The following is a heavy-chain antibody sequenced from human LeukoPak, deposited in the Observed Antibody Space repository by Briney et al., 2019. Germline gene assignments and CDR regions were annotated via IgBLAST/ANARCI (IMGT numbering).Heavy chain of an antibody. CDR1: GFTFSNYA. CDR2: ISYDVSNK. Sequence: PGRSLRPSCAASGFTFSNYAMHWVRQAPGKGLEWVAVISYDVSNKHYADSVKGRFTISRDNSKNTLFLQMSSLRAEDTAVYYCASPVGATYSSFDHWGQGTLVTVSS. CDR3: ASPVGATYSSFDH. V-gene: IGHV3-30-3*01. D-gene: IGHD2-15*01. J-gene: IGHJ4*02.